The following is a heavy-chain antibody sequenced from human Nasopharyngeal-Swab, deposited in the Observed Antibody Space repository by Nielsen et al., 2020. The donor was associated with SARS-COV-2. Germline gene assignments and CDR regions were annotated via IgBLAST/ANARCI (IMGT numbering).Heavy chain of an antibody. CDR3: ARAGDCSGGSCYWARNYYYYMDV. CDR2: ISYDGSNK. V-gene: IGHV3-30-3*01. J-gene: IGHJ6*03. CDR1: GFTFSSYA. D-gene: IGHD2-15*01. Sequence: GGSLRLSCAASGFTFSSYAMHGVRQAPAKGLEGAAVISYDGSNKYYADSVKGRFTISRDNSKNTLYLQMNSLRAEDTAVYYCARAGDCSGGSCYWARNYYYYMDVWGKGTTVTVSS.